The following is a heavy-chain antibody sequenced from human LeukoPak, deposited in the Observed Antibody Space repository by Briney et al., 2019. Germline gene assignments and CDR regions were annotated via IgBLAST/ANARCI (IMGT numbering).Heavy chain of an antibody. CDR2: ISYDGSNK. CDR3: AKPDSYDYYDSSGPHNDAFDI. J-gene: IGHJ3*02. D-gene: IGHD3-22*01. CDR1: GFTFSSYG. V-gene: IGHV3-30*18. Sequence: GGSLRLSCAASGFTFSSYGMHLVRQAPGKGLEWVAVISYDGSNKYYADSVRGRFTISRDNSKNTLYLQMNSLRAEDTAVYYCAKPDSYDYYDSSGPHNDAFDIWGQGTMVTVSS.